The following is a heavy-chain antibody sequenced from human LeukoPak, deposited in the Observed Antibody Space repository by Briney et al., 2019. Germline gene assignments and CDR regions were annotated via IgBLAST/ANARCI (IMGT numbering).Heavy chain of an antibody. CDR1: GFTFSNYW. J-gene: IGHJ4*02. V-gene: IGHV3-7*02. CDR2: LKQDGNEK. Sequence: GGSLRLSCAASGFTFSNYWMTWVRHAPGKGLEWVANLKQDGNEKYYVDSVKGRFTISRDSAESSLYLQMNSLRAEDMAVYYCARGLRGDHFDFWGQGTLVTVSS. D-gene: IGHD6-25*01. CDR3: ARGLRGDHFDF.